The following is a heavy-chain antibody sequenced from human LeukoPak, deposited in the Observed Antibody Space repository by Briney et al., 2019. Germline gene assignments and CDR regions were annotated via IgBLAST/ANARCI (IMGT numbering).Heavy chain of an antibody. D-gene: IGHD3-16*01. CDR3: ARAYTETLGLYFDY. J-gene: IGHJ4*02. Sequence: GASVKVSCKASGYTFTGYYMHWVRQAPGQGLEWMGWINPNSGGTNYAQKFQGRVTMTRDTSISTAYMELSRLRSDDTAVYYCARAYTETLGLYFDYWGQGTLVTVSS. CDR2: INPNSGGT. CDR1: GYTFTGYY. V-gene: IGHV1-2*02.